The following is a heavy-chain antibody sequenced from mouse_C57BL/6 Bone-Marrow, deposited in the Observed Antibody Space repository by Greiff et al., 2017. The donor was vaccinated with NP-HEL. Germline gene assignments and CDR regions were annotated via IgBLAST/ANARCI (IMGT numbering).Heavy chain of an antibody. J-gene: IGHJ4*01. CDR2: IDPSDSYT. V-gene: IGHV1-50*01. CDR1: GYTFTSYW. CDR3: ARRWFHYAMDY. D-gene: IGHD2-3*01. Sequence: VQLQQPGAELVEPGASVKLSCKASGYTFTSYWMQWVKQRPGQGLEWIGEIDPSDSYTNYNQKFKGKATLTVDTSSSTAYMQLSSLTSEDSAVYYCARRWFHYAMDYWGQGTSVTVSS.